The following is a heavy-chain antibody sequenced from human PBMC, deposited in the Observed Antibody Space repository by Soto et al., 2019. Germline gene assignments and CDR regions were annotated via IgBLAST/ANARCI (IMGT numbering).Heavy chain of an antibody. V-gene: IGHV3-30*18. J-gene: IGHJ4*02. D-gene: IGHD3-16*01. Sequence: ESGGGVVQPGRSLRLSCAASGFTFNTYGMHWVRQSPGKGLEWVAVISYDGSNKYYVDSVKGRFAVSRDNSKNTLYLQMSSLRAEDTAVYYCAKAQRGSGTHFDYWGQGSLVTVSS. CDR2: ISYDGSNK. CDR3: AKAQRGSGTHFDY. CDR1: GFTFNTYG.